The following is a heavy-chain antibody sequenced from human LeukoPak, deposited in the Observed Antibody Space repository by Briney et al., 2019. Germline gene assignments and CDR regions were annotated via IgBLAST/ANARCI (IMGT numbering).Heavy chain of an antibody. CDR1: GDSISSSY. D-gene: IGHD3-22*01. CDR3: ARGFYDSSGYSNCFDP. V-gene: IGHV4-59*01. CDR2: IYYTGTT. Sequence: SETLSLTCTASGDSISSSYWSWIRQPPGKTLEWIGYIYYTGTTNYNPSLKSRVTMSIDTSKNQFSLNLNSVTAADTAVYYCARGFYDSSGYSNCFDPWGQGTLVTVSS. J-gene: IGHJ5*02.